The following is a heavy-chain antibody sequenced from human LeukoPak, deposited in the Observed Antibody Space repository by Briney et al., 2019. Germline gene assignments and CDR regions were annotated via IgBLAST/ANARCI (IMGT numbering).Heavy chain of an antibody. V-gene: IGHV3-30*03. CDR1: GFSFSNCS. J-gene: IGHJ4*02. Sequence: GGSLRLSCAASGFSFSNCSMNWVRQAPGKGLEWVAVISYDGSNKYYADSVKGRFTISRDNSKNTLYLQMNSLRAEDTAVYYCARDRSYEHFDYWGQGTLVTVSS. D-gene: IGHD5-12*01. CDR2: ISYDGSNK. CDR3: ARDRSYEHFDY.